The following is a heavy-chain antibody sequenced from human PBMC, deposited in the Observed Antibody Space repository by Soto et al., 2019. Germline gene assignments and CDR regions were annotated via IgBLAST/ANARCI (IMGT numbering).Heavy chain of an antibody. D-gene: IGHD3-22*01. CDR1: EFTVSNYA. J-gene: IGHJ4*02. Sequence: EVQLLESRGGLVQPGGSLRLSCAASEFTVSNYAMSWVRQAPGKRLQWVSAVSYGGGTTYYADSVKGRFTISRDNSKNTLYLQMNSLRAEDTAVDYCAKNPGYYYDTTGYHFDYWGQGTLVTVSS. CDR3: AKNPGYYYDTTGYHFDY. V-gene: IGHV3-23*01. CDR2: VSYGGGTT.